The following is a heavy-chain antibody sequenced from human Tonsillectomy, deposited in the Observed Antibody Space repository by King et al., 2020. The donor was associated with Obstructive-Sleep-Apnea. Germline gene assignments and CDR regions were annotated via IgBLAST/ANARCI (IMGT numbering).Heavy chain of an antibody. V-gene: IGHV3-30*04. D-gene: IGHD1-26*01. CDR2: ISYDGNNK. J-gene: IGHJ3*02. Sequence: VQLVESGGGVVQPGRSLRLSCAASGFTFSSYAMHWVRQAPGKGLEWVAVISYDGNNKDYVDSVKGRFTISRDNSKNTLYLQMNSLRAEDTAVYYCARDRPPYSGSYWGGAFDIWGQGTMVTVSS. CDR3: ARDRPPYSGSYWGGAFDI. CDR1: GFTFSSYA.